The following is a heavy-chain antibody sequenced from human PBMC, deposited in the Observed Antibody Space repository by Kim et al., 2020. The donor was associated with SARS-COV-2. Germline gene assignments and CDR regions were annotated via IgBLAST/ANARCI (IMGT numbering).Heavy chain of an antibody. J-gene: IGHJ4*02. V-gene: IGHV4-39*02. D-gene: IGHD6-13*01. CDR3: ARLWYSSSWYWPFDY. Sequence: PSLKGRVPISVDTSKHHFSLKLSSVTAADTAVYYCARLWYSSSWYWPFDYWGQGTLVTVSS.